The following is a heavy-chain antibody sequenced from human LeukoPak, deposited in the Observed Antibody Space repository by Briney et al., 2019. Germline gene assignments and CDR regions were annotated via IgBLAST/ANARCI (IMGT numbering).Heavy chain of an antibody. CDR1: GGTFTSYA. J-gene: IGHJ4*02. D-gene: IGHD1/OR15-1a*01. Sequence: ASVKVSCKASGGTFTSYAISWVRQAPGQGLEWMGGIIPIFGKANYAQKFQGRVTITTDESTSTAYMELSSLRSEDTAVYYCARAPLGNWNRERAIEDAGYFDYWGQGTLVTVSS. V-gene: IGHV1-69*05. CDR2: IIPIFGKA. CDR3: ARAPLGNWNRERAIEDAGYFDY.